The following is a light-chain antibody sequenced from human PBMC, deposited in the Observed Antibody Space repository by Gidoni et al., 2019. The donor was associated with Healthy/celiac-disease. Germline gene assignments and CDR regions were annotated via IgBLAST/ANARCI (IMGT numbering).Light chain of an antibody. CDR2: GAS. V-gene: IGKV3-15*01. CDR1: QSVSSN. CDR3: QQYNNWPPVT. J-gene: IGKJ1*01. Sequence: EIVMTQSPATLSVSPGERAPLSCRASQSVSSNLAWYQQKPGQAPRLLIYGASTRATGIPARFRGSGSGTEFTLNISSLQSEDFAVYYGQQYNNWPPVTFGQGSKVEIK.